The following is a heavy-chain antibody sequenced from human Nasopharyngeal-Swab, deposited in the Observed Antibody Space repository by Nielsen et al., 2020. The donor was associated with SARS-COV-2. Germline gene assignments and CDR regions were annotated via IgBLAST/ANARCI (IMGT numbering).Heavy chain of an antibody. J-gene: IGHJ5*02. D-gene: IGHD4-17*01. CDR3: AKGKNYGDPSSYNWFDP. CDR2: IDHNGGNT. Sequence: WIRQPPGKGLEWVSRIDHNGGNTQYADSVKGRFTISRDNSKNTLYLQMNSLRAEDTAVYYCAKGKNYGDPSSYNWFDPWGQGTLVTVSS. V-gene: IGHV3-23*01.